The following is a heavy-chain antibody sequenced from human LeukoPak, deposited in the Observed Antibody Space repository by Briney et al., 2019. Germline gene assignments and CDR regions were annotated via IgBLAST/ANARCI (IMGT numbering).Heavy chain of an antibody. CDR3: ARDGRSSSLLNDYYYMDV. D-gene: IGHD6-6*01. J-gene: IGHJ6*03. Sequence: GGSLRPSCAASGFTFSSYSMNWVRQAPGKGLEWVSSISSSSSYIYYADSVKGRFTISRDNAKNSLYLQMNSLRAEDTAVYYCARDGRSSSLLNDYYYMDVWGKGTTVTVSS. CDR1: GFTFSSYS. V-gene: IGHV3-21*01. CDR2: ISSSSSYI.